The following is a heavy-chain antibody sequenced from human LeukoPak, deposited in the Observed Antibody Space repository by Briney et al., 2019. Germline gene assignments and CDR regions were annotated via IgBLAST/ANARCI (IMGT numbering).Heavy chain of an antibody. D-gene: IGHD2-21*02. V-gene: IGHV3-30-3*01. J-gene: IGHJ4*02. CDR1: GFTFSSYA. CDR3: ARDKPIYCGGDSCGPFDY. Sequence: GRSLRLSCAASGFTFSSYAMHWVRQAPGKGLEWVAVISYDGSSKYYADSVKGRFTISRDNSKNTLYLQMNSLRAEDTAVYYCARDKPIYCGGDSCGPFDYWGQGTLVTVSS. CDR2: ISYDGSSK.